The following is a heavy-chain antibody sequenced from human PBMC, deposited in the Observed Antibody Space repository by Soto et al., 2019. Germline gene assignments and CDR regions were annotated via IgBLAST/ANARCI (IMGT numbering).Heavy chain of an antibody. CDR3: AKDDIVATIGGAFDY. V-gene: IGHV3-23*01. D-gene: IGHD5-12*01. J-gene: IGHJ4*02. Sequence: EVQPLESGGGLVQPGGSLRLSCAASGITFSSYAMSWVRQAPGKGLEWVSSITNTADRTYYADSVKGRFTISRDNSRQTVYLQMNSLRAEDTAVYYCAKDDIVATIGGAFDYWGQGTLLTVSS. CDR2: ITNTADRT. CDR1: GITFSSYA.